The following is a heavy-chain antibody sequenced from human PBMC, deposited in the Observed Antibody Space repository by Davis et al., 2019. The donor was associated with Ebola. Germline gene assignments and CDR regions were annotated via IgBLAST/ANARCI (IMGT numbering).Heavy chain of an antibody. V-gene: IGHV3-7*01. CDR3: ARDWLRYFDWLSHWFDP. D-gene: IGHD3-9*01. Sequence: GEFLKISCAASGFTFSSYWMSWVRQAPGKGLEGVANIKQDGSEKYYVDSVKGRFTISRDNAKNSLYLQMNSLRAEDTAVYYCARDWLRYFDWLSHWFDPWGQGTLVTVS. CDR2: IKQDGSEK. J-gene: IGHJ5*02. CDR1: GFTFSSYW.